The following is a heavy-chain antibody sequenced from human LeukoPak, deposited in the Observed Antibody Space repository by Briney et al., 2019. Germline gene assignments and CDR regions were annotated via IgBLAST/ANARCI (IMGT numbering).Heavy chain of an antibody. CDR1: GYTFTSYG. J-gene: IGHJ4*02. D-gene: IGHD2-2*02. Sequence: ASVKVSCKASGYTFTSYGISWVRQAPGQGLEWMGWMNPYSGNTGYAQRFLGRVTMTRDTSISTAYMELTNLTSDDTAVYYCARGDPSCTSASCYNYWGQGTLLTVSS. CDR3: ARGDPSCTSASCYNY. CDR2: MNPYSGNT. V-gene: IGHV1-8*02.